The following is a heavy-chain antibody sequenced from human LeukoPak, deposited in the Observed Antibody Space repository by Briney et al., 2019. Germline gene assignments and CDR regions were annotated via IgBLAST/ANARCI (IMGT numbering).Heavy chain of an antibody. CDR2: IKSKTDGGTT. CDR3: TTGFVVVPAAIAMSDY. D-gene: IGHD2-2*01. V-gene: IGHV3-15*01. Sequence: GGSLRLSCAASGFIFSNAWMSWVRQAPGKGLEWVGRIKSKTDGGTTDYAAPVKGRFTISRDDSKNTLYLQMNSLKTEDTAVYYCTTGFVVVPAAIAMSDYWGQGTLVTVSS. CDR1: GFIFSNAW. J-gene: IGHJ4*02.